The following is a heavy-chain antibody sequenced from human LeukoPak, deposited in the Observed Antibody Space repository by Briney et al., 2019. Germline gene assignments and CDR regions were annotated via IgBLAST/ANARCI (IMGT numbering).Heavy chain of an antibody. D-gene: IGHD5-18*01. CDR1: GFTFSSYA. V-gene: IGHV3-23*01. Sequence: PGGSLRLSCAASGFTFSSYAMSWVRQAPGKGLEWVSAISASGGSTYYADSVKGRFTFSRDNSKHTLNLQLNRLRAEDTGVYYCAKDVDTAMVNVAFDIWGQGKMVTVSS. J-gene: IGHJ3*02. CDR2: ISASGGST. CDR3: AKDVDTAMVNVAFDI.